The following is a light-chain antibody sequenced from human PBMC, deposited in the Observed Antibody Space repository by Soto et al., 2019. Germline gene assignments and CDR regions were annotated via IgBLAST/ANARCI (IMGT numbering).Light chain of an antibody. Sequence: EIVMTQSPATLSVSPGDTATLSCRASQSLGGDLAWYQQKPGQAPRLLIFRASSRATGVPARFSASGSGTEFTLTISGVQSEDFAVYYCQQYSNWPPWTFGPGTKVDIK. CDR1: QSLGGD. CDR2: RAS. V-gene: IGKV3-15*01. J-gene: IGKJ1*01. CDR3: QQYSNWPPWT.